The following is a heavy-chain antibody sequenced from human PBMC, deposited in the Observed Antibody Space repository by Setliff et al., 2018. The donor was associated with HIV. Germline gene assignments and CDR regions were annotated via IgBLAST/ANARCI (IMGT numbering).Heavy chain of an antibody. CDR1: GGSFTNYY. J-gene: IGHJ4*02. CDR3: ARERAALHYFDY. V-gene: IGHV4-34*01. Sequence: ASETLSLTCAVFGGSFTNYYWSWIRQPPGKGLECIGEINHSGSTNYNPSLKSRVTISVHTSKNQFSLKLSSVTAADTAFYFCARERAALHYFDYWGRGTLVTVSS. D-gene: IGHD6-13*01. CDR2: INHSGST.